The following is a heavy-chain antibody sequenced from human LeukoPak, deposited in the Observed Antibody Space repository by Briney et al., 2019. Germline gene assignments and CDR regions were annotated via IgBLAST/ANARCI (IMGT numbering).Heavy chain of an antibody. D-gene: IGHD4-23*01. CDR2: INHSGST. CDR3: ARGVLYGGTPFDY. V-gene: IGHV4-34*01. J-gene: IGHJ4*02. CDR1: GGSFSGYY. Sequence: PSETLSLTCAVYGGSFSGYYWSWIRQPPGKGLEWIGEINHSGSTNYNPSLKSRVTISVDTSKNQFSLKLSSVTAADTAVYYCARGVLYGGTPFDYWGQGTLVTVSS.